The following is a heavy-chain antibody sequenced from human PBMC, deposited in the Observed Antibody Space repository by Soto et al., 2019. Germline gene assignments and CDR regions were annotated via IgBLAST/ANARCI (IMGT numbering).Heavy chain of an antibody. D-gene: IGHD2-8*02. V-gene: IGHV3-23*01. CDR3: TGEVASGY. CDR1: GFTLSSYA. J-gene: IGHJ4*02. CDR2: ISGSGGST. Sequence: EVQLLESGGGLVQPGGSLRLSCAASGFTLSSYAMSWVRQAPGKGLEWVSVISGSGGSTYYADSVKGRFTISRDNSKNTLFLEMNSLRGDDMAVYYCTGEVASGYWGQGTLVTVSS.